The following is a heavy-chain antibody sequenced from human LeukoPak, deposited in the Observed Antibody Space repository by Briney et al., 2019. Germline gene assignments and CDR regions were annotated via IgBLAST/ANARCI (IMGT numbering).Heavy chain of an antibody. D-gene: IGHD3-22*01. J-gene: IGHJ4*02. V-gene: IGHV4-34*01. CDR2: INHSGST. CDR1: GGSFSGYY. CDR3: ARGHYYDSSGYFRRGVRFDY. Sequence: SETLSLTCAVYGGSFSGYYWSWIRQPPGKGLEWIGEINHSGSTNYNPSLKSRVTISVDTSKNQFSLKLSSVTAADTAVYYCARGHYYDSSGYFRRGVRFDYWGQGTLVTVSS.